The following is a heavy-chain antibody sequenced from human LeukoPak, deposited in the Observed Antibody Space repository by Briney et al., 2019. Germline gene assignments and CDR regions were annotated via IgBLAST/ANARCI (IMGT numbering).Heavy chain of an antibody. CDR1: GGSISSGSYY. J-gene: IGHJ4*02. CDR2: IYTSGST. CDR3: ASGGGSGEFDY. D-gene: IGHD3-10*01. V-gene: IGHV4-61*02. Sequence: SETLSLTCTVSGGSISSGSYYWSWIRQPAGKGLEWIGRIYTSGSTNYNPSLKSRVTISVDTSKNQFSLKLSSVTAADTAVYYCASGGGSGEFDYWGQGTLVTVSS.